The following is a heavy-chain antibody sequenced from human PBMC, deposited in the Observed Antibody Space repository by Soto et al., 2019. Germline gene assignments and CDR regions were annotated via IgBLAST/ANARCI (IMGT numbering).Heavy chain of an antibody. CDR1: GVSISSYY. D-gene: IGHD3-10*01. V-gene: IGHV4-59*01. J-gene: IGHJ3*02. Sequence: SEILSLTCTVSGVSISSYYWSWIRQPPGKGLEWIGYIYYSGSTNYNPSLKSRVTISVDTSKNQFSLKLSSVTAADTAVYYCARDSLLWFGESRAIAFDIWGQGTMVTVSS. CDR3: ARDSLLWFGESRAIAFDI. CDR2: IYYSGST.